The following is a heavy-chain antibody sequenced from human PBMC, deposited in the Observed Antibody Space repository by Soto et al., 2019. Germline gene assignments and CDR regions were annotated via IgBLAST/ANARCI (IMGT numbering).Heavy chain of an antibody. V-gene: IGHV3-48*03. CDR1: GVTLSSYE. D-gene: IGHD2-21*01. J-gene: IGHJ4*02. CDR2: INKNGGTV. Sequence: EVQLVESGGGLVQPGGSLRLSCAVFGVTLSSYEMNWVRQAPGKGLEWVSYINKNGGTVSYEDSVKGRFTISRDNAENSLHLQMNSLRAEDTAVYYCATGVWYYFDYWGQGALVTVSS. CDR3: ATGVWYYFDY.